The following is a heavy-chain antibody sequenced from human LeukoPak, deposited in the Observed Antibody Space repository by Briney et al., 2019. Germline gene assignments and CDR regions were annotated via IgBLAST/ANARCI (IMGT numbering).Heavy chain of an antibody. V-gene: IGHV3-23*01. CDR2: ISASGVST. CDR1: GFNFRDYD. Sequence: GGPLRLSCAASGFNFRDYDMTWVRQAPGKGLXXXXSISASGVSTNYADSVRGRFTISRDNSNRVVYPRMNSLRAEDTAVYYCARSINYSNYLLDYWGQGTRVTVSS. J-gene: IGHJ4*02. D-gene: IGHD4-11*01. CDR3: ARSINYSNYLLDY.